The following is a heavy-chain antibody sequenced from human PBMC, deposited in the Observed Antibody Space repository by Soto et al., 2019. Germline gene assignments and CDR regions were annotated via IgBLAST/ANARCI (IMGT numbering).Heavy chain of an antibody. CDR1: VYNCTNSG. V-gene: IGHV5-51*01. CDR3: ARLRDNYFDS. J-gene: IGHJ4*02. Sequence: GQALPISRRGFVYNCTNSGCGWVRQMPGKGLEWMGIIYPGDSDTRYSPSFQGQVTISADKSISTAYLQWSSLKASDTAMYYCARLRDNYFDSWGQGTLVTVSS. CDR2: IYPGDSDT.